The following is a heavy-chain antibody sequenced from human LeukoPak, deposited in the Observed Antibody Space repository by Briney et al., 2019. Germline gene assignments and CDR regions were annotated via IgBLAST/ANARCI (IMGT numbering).Heavy chain of an antibody. Sequence: LSGGSLRLSCAASGFTFSTYAMSWVRQAPGKGLEWVSLISGSGGSTYYADSVKGRFTISRDNGKNTLSLQMNSLRAEDTALYNPSKELLHTSTFDSCGRGTIATVSS. CDR3: SKELLHTSTFDS. J-gene: IGHJ4*02. CDR1: GFTFSTYA. V-gene: IGHV3-23*01. D-gene: IGHD5-18*01. CDR2: ISGSGGST.